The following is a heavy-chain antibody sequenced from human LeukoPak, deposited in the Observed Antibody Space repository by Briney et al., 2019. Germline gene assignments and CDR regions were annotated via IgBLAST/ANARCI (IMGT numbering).Heavy chain of an antibody. D-gene: IGHD7-27*01. CDR1: GFTFSDYY. V-gene: IGHV3-11*01. J-gene: IGHJ5*02. CDR2: ISNSADTR. Sequence: GGSLRLSCAASGFTFSDYYMSWIRQTPGKGLEWLAYISNSADTRKYADSVTGRFTISRDNAKNSVFLQMNSLRAEDSGVYYCARDVRGRTPLKLGMKWFDPWGQGTRVTVSS. CDR3: ARDVRGRTPLKLGMKWFDP.